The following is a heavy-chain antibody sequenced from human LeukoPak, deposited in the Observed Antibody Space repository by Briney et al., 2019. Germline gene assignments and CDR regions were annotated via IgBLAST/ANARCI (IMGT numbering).Heavy chain of an antibody. D-gene: IGHD3-10*01. CDR1: GFIFSSYS. CDR2: ISSSGSTI. J-gene: IGHJ5*02. CDR3: AGTYYYGSGNYYNVDKRLLPESNWFDP. V-gene: IGHV3-48*04. Sequence: PGGSPRLSCVGSGFIFSSYSMNWVRQAPGKGLEWVSYISSSGSTIYYADSVKGRFTISRDNAKNSLYLQMSSLRAEDTAVYYCAGTYYYGSGNYYNVDKRLLPESNWFDPWGQGTLVTVSS.